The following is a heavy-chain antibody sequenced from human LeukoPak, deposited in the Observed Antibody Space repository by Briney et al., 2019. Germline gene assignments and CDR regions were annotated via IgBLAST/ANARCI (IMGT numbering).Heavy chain of an antibody. Sequence: GGSLRLSCAASGFGFSSYSMNWVRQAPGKGLEWISSISSSSYIYYADSVKGRFTISRDNAKNSLYLQMNSLRAEDTAVYYCAELGITMIGGVWGKGTTVTISS. J-gene: IGHJ6*04. CDR3: AELGITMIGGV. V-gene: IGHV3-21*01. CDR2: ISSSSYI. D-gene: IGHD3-10*02. CDR1: GFGFSSYS.